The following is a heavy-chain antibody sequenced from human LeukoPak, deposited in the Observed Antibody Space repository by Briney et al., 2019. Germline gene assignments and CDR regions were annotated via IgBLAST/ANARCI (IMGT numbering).Heavy chain of an antibody. J-gene: IGHJ1*01. CDR1: GGSISSYY. D-gene: IGHD6-13*01. Sequence: SETLSLTCTVSGGSISSYYWSWIRQPPGKGLEWIGYIYYSGSTNYNPSLKSRVTISVDTSKNQFSLKLSSVTAADTAVYYCAIRYSSSWYEKYFRHWGQGTLVTVSS. V-gene: IGHV4-59*12. CDR2: IYYSGST. CDR3: AIRYSSSWYEKYFRH.